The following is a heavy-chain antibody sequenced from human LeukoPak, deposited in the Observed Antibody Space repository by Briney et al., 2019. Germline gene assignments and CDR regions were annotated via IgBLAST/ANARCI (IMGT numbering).Heavy chain of an antibody. V-gene: IGHV3-21*01. J-gene: IGHJ6*03. Sequence: GGSLRLSCAASGFTFSSYSMNWVRQAPGKGLEWVSSIISSSSHMYYADSVKGRFTISRGNAKNSLYLQMNSLRAGDTAVYYCATTRAPSNGRVLYYMDVWGKGTTVTVSS. CDR1: GFTFSSYS. CDR2: IISSSSHM. D-gene: IGHD1-1*01. CDR3: ATTRAPSNGRVLYYMDV.